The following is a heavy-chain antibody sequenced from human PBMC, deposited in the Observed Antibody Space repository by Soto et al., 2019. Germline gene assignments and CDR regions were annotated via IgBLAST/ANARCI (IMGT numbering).Heavy chain of an antibody. CDR2: IYHSGST. CDR1: GGSIISSNC. V-gene: IGHV4-4*02. CDR3: ARIRAAAGYYYGMDV. D-gene: IGHD6-13*01. J-gene: IGHJ6*02. Sequence: PSETLSLTCAVSGGSIISSNCLIWFRDPAGKGLEWIGEIYHSGSTNYNPSLKSRVTISVDKSKNQFSLKLSSVTAADTAVYYCARIRAAAGYYYGMDVWGQGTTVTVSS.